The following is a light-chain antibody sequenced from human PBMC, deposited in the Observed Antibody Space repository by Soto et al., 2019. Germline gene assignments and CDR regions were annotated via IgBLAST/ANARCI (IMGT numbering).Light chain of an antibody. CDR1: QSIHSW. CDR3: QQYNAHPYA. CDR2: KAS. V-gene: IGKV1-5*03. Sequence: DFQMTQSPSILSASVGDRVSITCRASQSIHSWLAWYQQKPGRTPTLLIYKASTLQSGVPSRFSGSGSGTEFTLTISNMQPDDFATYYCQQYNAHPYAFGQGTKLEIK. J-gene: IGKJ2*01.